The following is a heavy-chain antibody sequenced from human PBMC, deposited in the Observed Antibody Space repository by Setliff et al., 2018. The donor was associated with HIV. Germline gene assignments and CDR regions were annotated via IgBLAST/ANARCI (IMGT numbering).Heavy chain of an antibody. CDR3: AGGSNFWSGYPR. Sequence: SETLSLTCSVSGGSISSSANWWTWVRQTPGKGLEWIGEIYDSGSTNYNPSLKSRVTISVDKSKNQFSLKLKSVTAADTAVYYCAGGSNFWSGYPRWGQGTMVTVSS. CDR2: IYDSGST. CDR1: GGSISSSANW. J-gene: IGHJ3*01. D-gene: IGHD3-3*01. V-gene: IGHV4-4*02.